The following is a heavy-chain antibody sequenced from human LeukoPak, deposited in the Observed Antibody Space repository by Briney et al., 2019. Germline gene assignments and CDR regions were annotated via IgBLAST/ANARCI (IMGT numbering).Heavy chain of an antibody. J-gene: IGHJ4*02. CDR2: ISDSGDST. V-gene: IGHV3-23*01. CDR3: VRDRGTYRPIDY. Sequence: GGSLRLSCAASGFTFSSYAMSWVRQAPGKGPEWVSSISDSGDSTYYADSVKGRFTISRDNSKNTLYLQMNSLRAEDTAIYYCVRDRGTYRPIDYWGQGTLVTVSS. CDR1: GFTFSSYA. D-gene: IGHD1-26*01.